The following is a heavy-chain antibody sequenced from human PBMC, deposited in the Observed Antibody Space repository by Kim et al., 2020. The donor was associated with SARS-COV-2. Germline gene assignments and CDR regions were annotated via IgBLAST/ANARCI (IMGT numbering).Heavy chain of an antibody. J-gene: IGHJ6*02. V-gene: IGHV1-18*01. CDR2: ISAYNGNT. CDR3: ARDVGHKDIVVVVAAITYGMDV. D-gene: IGHD2-15*01. CDR1: GYTFTSYG. Sequence: ASVKVSCKASGYTFTSYGISWVRQAPGQGLEWMGWISAYNGNTNYAQKLQGRVTMTTDTSTSTAYMELRSLRSDDTAMYYCARDVGHKDIVVVVAAITYGMDVWGQGTTVTVSS.